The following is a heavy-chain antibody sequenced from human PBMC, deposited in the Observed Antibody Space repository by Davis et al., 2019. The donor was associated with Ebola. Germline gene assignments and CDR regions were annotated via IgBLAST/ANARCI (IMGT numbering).Heavy chain of an antibody. J-gene: IGHJ4*02. V-gene: IGHV4-34*01. D-gene: IGHD6-13*01. CDR1: GFTFSSYA. Sequence: MPGGSLRLSCAASGFTFSSYAMSWVRQAPGKGLEWIGEINHSGSTNYNPSLKSRVTISVDTSKNQFSLKLSSVTAADTAVYYCAREGYSSSWYLDYWGQGTLVTVSS. CDR3: AREGYSSSWYLDY. CDR2: INHSGST.